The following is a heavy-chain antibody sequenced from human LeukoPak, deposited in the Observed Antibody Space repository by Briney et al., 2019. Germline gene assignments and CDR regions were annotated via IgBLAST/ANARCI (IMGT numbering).Heavy chain of an antibody. CDR2: IYYSGST. CDR1: GGSFSGYY. V-gene: IGHV4-59*01. J-gene: IGHJ5*02. Sequence: SETLSLTCAVYGGSFSGYYWSWIRQPPGKGLEWIGYIYYSGSTNYNPSLKSRVTISVDTSKNQFSLKLSSVTAADTAVYYCARGGRSRSRSIVVVPAATFGWFDPWGQGTLVTVSS. CDR3: ARGGRSRSRSIVVVPAATFGWFDP. D-gene: IGHD2-2*01.